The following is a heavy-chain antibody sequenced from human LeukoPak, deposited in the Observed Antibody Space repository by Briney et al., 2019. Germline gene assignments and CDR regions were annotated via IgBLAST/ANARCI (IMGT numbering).Heavy chain of an antibody. J-gene: IGHJ6*02. V-gene: IGHV1-18*01. Sequence: GASVKVSCKASGYTFTSYGISWVRQAPGQGLEWMGWISAYNGNTNYAQKLQGRVTMTTDTSTSTVYMELSSLRSEDTAVYYCASFGDFGVVRRYYYYGMDVWGQGTTVTVSS. CDR1: GYTFTSYG. CDR3: ASFGDFGVVRRYYYYGMDV. CDR2: ISAYNGNT. D-gene: IGHD3-3*01.